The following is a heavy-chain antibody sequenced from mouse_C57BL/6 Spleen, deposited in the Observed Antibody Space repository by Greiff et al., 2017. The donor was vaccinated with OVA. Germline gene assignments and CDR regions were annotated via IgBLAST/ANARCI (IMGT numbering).Heavy chain of an antibody. D-gene: IGHD3-1*01. J-gene: IGHJ4*01. CDR1: GYTFTSYW. CDR2: IDPSDSYT. Sequence: QVQLQQPGAELVMPGASVKLSCKASGYTFTSYWMHWVKQRPGQGLEWIGEIDPSDSYTNYNQKFKGKSTLTVDKSSSTAYMQLSSLTSEDSAVYYCARQLPYAMDYWGQGTSVTVSS. CDR3: ARQLPYAMDY. V-gene: IGHV1-69*01.